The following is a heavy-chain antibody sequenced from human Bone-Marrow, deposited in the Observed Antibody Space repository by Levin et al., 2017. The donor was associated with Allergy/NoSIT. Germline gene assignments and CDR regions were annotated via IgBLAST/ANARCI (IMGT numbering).Heavy chain of an antibody. J-gene: IGHJ6*02. CDR1: GFTFSTYS. CDR3: ARPIRGDYSDSRGPPYSGMDV. V-gene: IGHV3-48*02. Sequence: GGSLRLSCAASGFTFSTYSMNWVRQAPGKGLEWVSYISGRSSTIYYADSVKGRFTISRDNGKNSLYLQMNSLRDEDTAVYYCARPIRGDYSDSRGPPYSGMDVWGQGTTVTVAS. CDR2: ISGRSSTI. D-gene: IGHD3-22*01.